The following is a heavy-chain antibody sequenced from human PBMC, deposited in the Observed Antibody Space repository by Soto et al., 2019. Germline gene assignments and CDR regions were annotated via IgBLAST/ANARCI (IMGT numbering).Heavy chain of an antibody. D-gene: IGHD4-17*01. Sequence: EVQLVQSGAELKKPGESLRISCKTSGYNFSNYWINWVRQMPGKGLEWMGRIDPRDSYTNYSPSFQGRVTMSTDKSISTASLQWKSLRASDSALYYCARRGDYGDPPEDYWGQGTLVTVSS. J-gene: IGHJ4*02. CDR3: ARRGDYGDPPEDY. CDR2: IDPRDSYT. V-gene: IGHV5-10-1*01. CDR1: GYNFSNYW.